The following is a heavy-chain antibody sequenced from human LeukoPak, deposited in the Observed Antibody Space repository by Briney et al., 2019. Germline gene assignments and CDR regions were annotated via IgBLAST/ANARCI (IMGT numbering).Heavy chain of an antibody. CDR2: IKQDGSEK. CDR1: GFTFSSYW. Sequence: HPGGSLRPSCAASGFTFSSYWMSWVRQAPGKGLEWVANIKQDGSEKYYVDSVKGRFTISRDNAKNSLYLQMNSLRAEDTAVYYCARDGSSGWSDAFDIWGQGTMVTVSS. D-gene: IGHD6-19*01. J-gene: IGHJ3*02. V-gene: IGHV3-7*01. CDR3: ARDGSSGWSDAFDI.